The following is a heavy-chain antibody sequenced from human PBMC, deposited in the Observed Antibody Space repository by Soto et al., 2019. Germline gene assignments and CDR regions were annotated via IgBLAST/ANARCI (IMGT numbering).Heavy chain of an antibody. D-gene: IGHD7-27*01. Sequence: SETLSLTCTVSGGSISSYYWSWIRPPPGKGLEWIGYIYYSGSTNSNPSLTSRVTISVDTSKNQFSLKLSSVTAADTAVYYCARLELGHFDYWGQGTLVTVSS. CDR2: IYYSGST. CDR1: GGSISSYY. CDR3: ARLELGHFDY. V-gene: IGHV4-59*01. J-gene: IGHJ4*02.